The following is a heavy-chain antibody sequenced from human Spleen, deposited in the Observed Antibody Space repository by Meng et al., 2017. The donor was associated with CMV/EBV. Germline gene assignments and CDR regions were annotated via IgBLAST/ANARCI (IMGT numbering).Heavy chain of an antibody. V-gene: IGHV4-4*02. D-gene: IGHD3-3*02. Sequence: GSLRLSCAVFGDSISSNNWWSWVRQPPGKGLEWIGEIFHSGSTNYNPSLESRVTISIDKSKRQFSLKLSSVTAADTAVYYCARLNGIRKQQLGYDWFDPWGQGTLVTVSS. CDR2: IFHSGST. CDR1: GDSISSNNW. J-gene: IGHJ5*02. CDR3: ARLNGIRKQQLGYDWFDP.